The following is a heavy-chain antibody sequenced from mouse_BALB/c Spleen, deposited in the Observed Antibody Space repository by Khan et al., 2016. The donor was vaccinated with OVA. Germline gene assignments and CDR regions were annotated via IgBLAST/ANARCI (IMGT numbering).Heavy chain of an antibody. Sequence: EVELVESGGGLVKPGGSLKRSCAASGFAFSSYGMSWVRQTPDKRLEWVATISGTGSCTDYPDSVKGRFTISRDNARNTLYLQMSSLRSEDTALYYCESTSYYGNAWFTNWGQGTMVTVSA. CDR2: ISGTGSCT. J-gene: IGHJ3*01. D-gene: IGHD2-10*01. V-gene: IGHV5-9*02. CDR1: GFAFSSYG. CDR3: ESTSYYGNAWFTN.